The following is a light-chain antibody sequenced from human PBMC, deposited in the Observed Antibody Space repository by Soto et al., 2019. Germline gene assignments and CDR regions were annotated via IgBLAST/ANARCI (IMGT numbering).Light chain of an antibody. CDR3: QQRSDWPWT. CDR2: EAS. CDR1: ESISTY. Sequence: EIVLKKSPATLSLYAGERATLSCMASESISTYLAWYQQKPGQAPRLLMYEASNRATGIPARFSGGGSGTDFTLAISSLEPEDFAVYYCQQRSDWPWTFGQGTKVDIK. J-gene: IGKJ1*01. V-gene: IGKV3-11*01.